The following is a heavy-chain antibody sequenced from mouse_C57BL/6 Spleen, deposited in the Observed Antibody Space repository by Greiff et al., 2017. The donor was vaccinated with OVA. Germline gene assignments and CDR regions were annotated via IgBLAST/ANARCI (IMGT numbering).Heavy chain of an antibody. Sequence: DVHLVESGGGLVKPGGSLKLSCAASGFTFSDYGMHWVRQAPEKGLEWVAYISSGSSTIYYEDKVKGRSTITRDNAKNTLFLQSTSLRSEDTAMYYCARRAGTGYFDYWGQGTTLTVSS. CDR1: GFTFSDYG. CDR2: ISSGSSTI. D-gene: IGHD4-1*01. V-gene: IGHV5-17*01. J-gene: IGHJ2*01. CDR3: ARRAGTGYFDY.